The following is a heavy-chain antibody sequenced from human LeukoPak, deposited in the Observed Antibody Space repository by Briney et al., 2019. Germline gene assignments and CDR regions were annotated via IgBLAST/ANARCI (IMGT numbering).Heavy chain of an antibody. J-gene: IGHJ4*02. Sequence: GSLRLSCAASGFTVSSNYMSWVRQAPGKGLEWVSVIYSGGTTYYADSVKGRFTISRDNSKNTLYLQMNSLRAEDTALYYCARDQCSGGNCYSDYWGQGTLVTVSS. D-gene: IGHD2-15*01. CDR1: GFTVSSNY. CDR2: IYSGGTT. V-gene: IGHV3-53*01. CDR3: ARDQCSGGNCYSDY.